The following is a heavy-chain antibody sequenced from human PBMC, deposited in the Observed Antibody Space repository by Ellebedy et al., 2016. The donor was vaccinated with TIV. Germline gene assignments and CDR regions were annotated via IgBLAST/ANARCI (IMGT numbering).Heavy chain of an antibody. Sequence: AASVKVSCKASGGTCSNYAISWVRQAPGQGLEWMGIINPSGGSTSYAQKFQGRVTMTRDTSTSTVYMELSSLRSEDTAVYYCARRERDGYNLIDYWGQGTLVTVSS. V-gene: IGHV1-46*01. CDR2: INPSGGST. CDR3: ARRERDGYNLIDY. D-gene: IGHD5-24*01. J-gene: IGHJ4*02. CDR1: GGTCSNYA.